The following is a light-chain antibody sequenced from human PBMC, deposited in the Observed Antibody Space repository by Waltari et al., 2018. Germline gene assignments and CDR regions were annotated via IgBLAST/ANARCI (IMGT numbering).Light chain of an antibody. J-gene: IGKJ4*01. Sequence: DIVMTQSPLSLPVTPGEPASIPCRSSQSPLHSNGFNYLDWYLQKPGQSPQLLIYWGSNRASGVPDRFSGSGSGTDFTLKISRVEAEDVGVYYCMQALQTPLTFGGGTKVEIK. CDR1: QSPLHSNGFNY. V-gene: IGKV2-28*01. CDR2: WGS. CDR3: MQALQTPLT.